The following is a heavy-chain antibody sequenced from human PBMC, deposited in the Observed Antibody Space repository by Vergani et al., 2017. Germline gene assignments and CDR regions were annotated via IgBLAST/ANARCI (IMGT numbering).Heavy chain of an antibody. J-gene: IGHJ6*02. CDR1: GGSFSGYY. Sequence: QVQLQQWGAGLLQPSETLSLTCAVYGGSFSGYYWSWIRQPPGKGLEWIGEINHSGSTNYNPSLKSRVTISLDTSKNQFSLKLSSVPAADTGVYYCVRAPHRYGMDIWGQGTTVTVSS. V-gene: IGHV4-34*01. CDR3: VRAPHRYGMDI. CDR2: INHSGST.